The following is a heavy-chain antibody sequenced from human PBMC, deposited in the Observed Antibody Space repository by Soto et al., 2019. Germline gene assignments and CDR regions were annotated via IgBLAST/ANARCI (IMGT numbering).Heavy chain of an antibody. CDR2: IYYSGSA. J-gene: IGHJ4*02. Sequence: QLQLQESGPGLVKPSETLSLTCTVPGGSITSNAYYWGWIRQPPGKGLEWLGYIYYSGSASYNPSLKIRVTMSVDTSKNQFSLKLSSVTAADTAVYYCARRPKRGSYSWCFDYWGQGTLVTVSS. CDR1: GGSITSNAYY. V-gene: IGHV4-39*01. CDR3: ARRPKRGSYSWCFDY. D-gene: IGHD1-26*01.